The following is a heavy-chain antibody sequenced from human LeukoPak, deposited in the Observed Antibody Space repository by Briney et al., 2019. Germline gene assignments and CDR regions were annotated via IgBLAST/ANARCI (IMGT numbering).Heavy chain of an antibody. D-gene: IGHD1-26*01. CDR2: IFYSGSN. Sequence: PSETLSLTCTVSGDSIFSYYWSWIRQPPGKGLEWIGYIFYSGSNNYNPSLKSRVTMSVDTSKNQLSLKLTSVTAADTAVYYCARDSAPGVGAGAWGQGTLVTVSS. CDR3: ARDSAPGVGAGA. J-gene: IGHJ5*02. CDR1: GDSIFSYY. V-gene: IGHV4-59*12.